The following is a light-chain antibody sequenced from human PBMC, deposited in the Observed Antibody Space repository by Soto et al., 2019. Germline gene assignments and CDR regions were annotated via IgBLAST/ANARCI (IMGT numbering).Light chain of an antibody. CDR3: SSYTSSSTRV. Sequence: QSVLTQPASVSGSPGQSITISCTGTSSDVGGYNYVSWYQQHPGKAPKLMIYDVSNRPSGVSKRFSGSKSGNTAPLTISGLQAEDGGDYYCSSYTSSSTRVFGTGTKVTVL. CDR1: SSDVGGYNY. V-gene: IGLV2-14*01. CDR2: DVS. J-gene: IGLJ1*01.